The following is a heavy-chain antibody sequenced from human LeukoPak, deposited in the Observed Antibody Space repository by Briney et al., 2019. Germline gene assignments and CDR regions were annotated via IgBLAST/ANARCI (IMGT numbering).Heavy chain of an antibody. CDR3: ARGHGSSWRFDP. V-gene: IGHV4-59*08. D-gene: IGHD6-13*01. CDR1: GGSISGYH. CDR2: ISYSGIT. Sequence: SETLSLTCIVSGGSISGYHWGWMRQPPGKGLEWIGYISYSGITNYNPSLKSRVSMPVDTSKNQFSLRLSSVTAADTAVYFCARGHGSSWRFDPWGQGTLVTVSS. J-gene: IGHJ5*02.